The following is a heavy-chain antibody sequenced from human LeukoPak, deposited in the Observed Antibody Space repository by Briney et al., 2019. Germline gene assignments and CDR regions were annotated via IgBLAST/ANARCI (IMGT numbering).Heavy chain of an antibody. V-gene: IGHV4-59*01. J-gene: IGHJ4*02. D-gene: IGHD1-7*01. Sequence: PSETLSLTCTVSGGSITSYYWSWIRQPPGKGLEWIGYIYYSGSTNYNPSLKSRVTISVDTSKNQFSLKLSSVTAADTAVYYCARARSNWDYYFDYWGQGPLVTVSS. CDR2: IYYSGST. CDR3: ARARSNWDYYFDY. CDR1: GGSITSYY.